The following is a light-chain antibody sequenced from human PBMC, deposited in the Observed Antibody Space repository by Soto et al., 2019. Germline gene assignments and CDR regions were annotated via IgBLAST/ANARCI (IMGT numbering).Light chain of an antibody. CDR1: QSVFYNSNNKHY. V-gene: IGKV4-1*01. CDR2: LAS. Sequence: DIVMTQSPDSLAVSLGERATINCKTSQSVFYNSNNKHYIAWYQHKPGQRPRVLIYLASTRESVVTDRLSGRGYGRNFTRTISSLQPEDVAVYYYQQYYPTPLTFGGGTNVELK. J-gene: IGKJ4*01. CDR3: QQYYPTPLT.